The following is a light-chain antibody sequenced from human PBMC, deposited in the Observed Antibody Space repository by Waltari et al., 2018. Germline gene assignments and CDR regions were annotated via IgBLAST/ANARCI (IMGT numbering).Light chain of an antibody. V-gene: IGLV2-14*01. CDR3: SSYTGRGTVI. CDR1: SRDVGYFNH. CDR2: DVT. J-gene: IGLJ2*01. Sequence: QSALTQPASVSGSPGQSITISCTGTSRDVGYFNHVSWFQHHPDRAPILLIYDVTDRPSWVSSRFSGSKSVNTASLTISGLQAEDEADYYCSSYTGRGTVIFGGGTKLTVL.